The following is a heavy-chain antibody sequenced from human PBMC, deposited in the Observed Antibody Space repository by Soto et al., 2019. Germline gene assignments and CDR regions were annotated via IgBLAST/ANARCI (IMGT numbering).Heavy chain of an antibody. CDR2: INHSGST. V-gene: IGHV4-34*01. CDR3: ARDSLDYYDSSGYYYFDS. D-gene: IGHD3-22*01. Sequence: SETLSLTCAVYGGSFSGYYWSWIRQPPGKGLEWIGEINHSGSTNYNPSLKSRVTISVDTSKNQFSLKLSSVTAADTAVYYCARDSLDYYDSSGYYYFDSWGQGTQVTVSS. CDR1: GGSFSGYY. J-gene: IGHJ4*02.